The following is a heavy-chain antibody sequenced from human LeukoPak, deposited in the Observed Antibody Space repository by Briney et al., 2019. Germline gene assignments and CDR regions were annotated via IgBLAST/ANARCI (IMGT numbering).Heavy chain of an antibody. D-gene: IGHD1-26*01. CDR2: FDPEDGET. CDR1: GYTLTELS. V-gene: IGHV1-24*01. CDR3: ATAGGSGSLYYFDY. Sequence: ASVKVSCKVSGYTLTELSMHWVRQAPGKGLEWMGGFDPEDGETIHAQKFQGRVTMTEDTSTDTAYMELSSLRSEDTAVYYCATAGGSGSLYYFDYWGQGTLVTVSS. J-gene: IGHJ4*02.